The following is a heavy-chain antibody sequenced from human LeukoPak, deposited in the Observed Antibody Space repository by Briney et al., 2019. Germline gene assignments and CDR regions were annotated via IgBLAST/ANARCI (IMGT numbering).Heavy chain of an antibody. CDR1: GFTFRNFA. J-gene: IGHJ5*02. D-gene: IGHD1-26*01. CDR3: AKDIELFMS. V-gene: IGHV3-23*01. CDR2: LSHGGTRT. Sequence: GGSLRLSCAASGFTFRNFAMSWFRQAPGKGLEWVSGLSHGGTRTFYAASVKGRFTISRDDSNSTLFLQMDNLRVEDTATYYCAKDIELFMSWGQGTLVIVSS.